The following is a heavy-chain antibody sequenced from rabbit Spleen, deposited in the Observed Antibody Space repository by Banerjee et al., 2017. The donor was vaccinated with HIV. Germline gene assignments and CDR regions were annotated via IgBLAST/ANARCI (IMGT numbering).Heavy chain of an antibody. J-gene: IGHJ4*01. D-gene: IGHD4-1*01. Sequence: QEQLKESGGGLVQPGGSLKLSCKASGFDFSRYGVSWVRQAPGKGLEWIGYIDPIFGSTYYASWAKGRFTISKTSSTTVTLQMTSLTAADTAAYFCARDGYSRGWGIILYYFNLWGPGTLVTVS. V-gene: IGHV1S45*01. CDR3: ARDGYSRGWGIILYYFNL. CDR2: IDPIFGST. CDR1: GFDFSRYG.